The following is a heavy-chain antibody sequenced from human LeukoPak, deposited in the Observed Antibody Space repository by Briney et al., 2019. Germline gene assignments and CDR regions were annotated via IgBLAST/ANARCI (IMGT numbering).Heavy chain of an antibody. CDR2: ISGSGGST. J-gene: IGHJ4*02. CDR1: GFTFSSYA. CDR3: ASVPQRFYGSGWHPVRYYFDY. Sequence: GGSLRLSCAASGFTFSSYAMSWVRQAPGKGLEWVSAISGSGGSTYYADSVKGRFTISRDNSKNTLYLQMNSLRAEDTAVYYCASVPQRFYGSGWHPVRYYFDYWGQGTLVTVSS. D-gene: IGHD6-19*01. V-gene: IGHV3-23*01.